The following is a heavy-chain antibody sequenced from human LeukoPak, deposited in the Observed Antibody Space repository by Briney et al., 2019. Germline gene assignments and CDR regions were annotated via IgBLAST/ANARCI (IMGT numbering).Heavy chain of an antibody. CDR3: ARDYYDSSGYYYFDY. J-gene: IGHJ4*02. CDR2: IYSVGST. Sequence: PGGSLRLSCAASGFTVSSHYMSWVRQAPGKGLEWVSVIYSVGSTYYADSVKGRFTISRDNSKNTLYLQMYSLRAEDTAVYYCARDYYDSSGYYYFDYWSQGTLVTVSS. D-gene: IGHD3-22*01. V-gene: IGHV3-53*01. CDR1: GFTVSSHY.